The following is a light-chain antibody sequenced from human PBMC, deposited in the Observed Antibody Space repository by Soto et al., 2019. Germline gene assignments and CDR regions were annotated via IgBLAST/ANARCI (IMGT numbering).Light chain of an antibody. CDR3: TSYTSSTTLVI. CDR2: EVS. J-gene: IGLJ2*01. CDR1: SRDIGDYNY. Sequence: QSALTQPASVSGSPGQSLTISCTGTSRDIGDYNYVSWYQQYPGKAPKLIIYEVSNRPSGVSNRFSGSKSGNTASLTISGLQAEDEADYYCTSYTSSTTLVIFGGGTQLTVL. V-gene: IGLV2-14*01.